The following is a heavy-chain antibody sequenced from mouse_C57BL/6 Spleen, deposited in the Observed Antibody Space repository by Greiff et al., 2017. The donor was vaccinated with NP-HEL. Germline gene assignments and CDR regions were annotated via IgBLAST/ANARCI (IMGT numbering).Heavy chain of an antibody. D-gene: IGHD1-1*01. CDR2: ISSGSSTI. Sequence: EVKLMESGGGLVKPGGSLKLSCAASGFTFSDYGMHWVRQAPEKGLEWVAYISSGSSTIYYADTVKGRFTISRDNAKNTLFLQMTSLRPEDTAMYYCARDYGSRFDYWGQGTTLTVSS. V-gene: IGHV5-17*01. CDR1: GFTFSDYG. CDR3: ARDYGSRFDY. J-gene: IGHJ2*01.